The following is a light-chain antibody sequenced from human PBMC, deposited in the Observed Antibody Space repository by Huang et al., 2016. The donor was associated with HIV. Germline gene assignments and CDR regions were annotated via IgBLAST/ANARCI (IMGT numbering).Light chain of an antibody. Sequence: DIVLTQSPDSLAVSLGDRATITCKSRQSVFHRANNNNYLAWFQQRPGQPPRLLLYCASTRESGVPDRFRGSGSGTDFTLTISRLQADDVAVYYCQQYYIAPFTFGQGTKLEI. CDR2: CAS. V-gene: IGKV4-1*01. CDR3: QQYYIAPFT. J-gene: IGKJ2*01. CDR1: QSVFHRANNNNY.